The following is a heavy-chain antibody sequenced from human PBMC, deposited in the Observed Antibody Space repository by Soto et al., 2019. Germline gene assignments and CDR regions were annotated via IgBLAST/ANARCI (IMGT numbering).Heavy chain of an antibody. J-gene: IGHJ4*02. V-gene: IGHV1-69*06. CDR2: IIPIFGTA. Sequence: QEQLVQSGAEVKKPGSSVKVSCKASGGTFSSYAISWVRQAPGQGLEWMGGIIPIFGTANYAQKFQGRVTITADKSTSTAYMELSSLRSEDTAVYYCARMKFRGYSYGDEIDYWGQGTLVTVSS. D-gene: IGHD5-18*01. CDR1: GGTFSSYA. CDR3: ARMKFRGYSYGDEIDY.